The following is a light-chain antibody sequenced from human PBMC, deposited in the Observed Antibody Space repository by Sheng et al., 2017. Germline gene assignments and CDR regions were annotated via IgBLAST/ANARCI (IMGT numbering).Light chain of an antibody. Sequence: DIQMTQSPSTLSASVGDRVTITCRANQSINSWLAWYQQKPGKAPQLLIHMASTLESGVPSRFSGRGSGTDFTLTINSIQPEDFATYYCQQSYNTVAVSFGGGTKVEI. CDR3: QQSYNTVAVS. CDR1: QSINSW. J-gene: IGKJ4*01. V-gene: IGKV1-5*03. CDR2: MAS.